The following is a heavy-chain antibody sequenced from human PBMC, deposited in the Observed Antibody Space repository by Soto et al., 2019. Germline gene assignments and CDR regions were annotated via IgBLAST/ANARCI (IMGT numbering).Heavy chain of an antibody. J-gene: IGHJ6*02. D-gene: IGHD3-3*01. CDR1: GFTFSSYG. CDR2: IWYDGSNK. V-gene: IGHV3-33*01. Sequence: QVQLVESGGGVVQPGRSLRLSCAASGFTFSSYGMHWVRQAPGKGLEWVAVIWYDGSNKYYADSVKGRFTISRDNSKNTLYLQMNSQGAEDTAVYYCAREPSYDFWSGYHQNYGMDVWGQGTTVTVTS. CDR3: AREPSYDFWSGYHQNYGMDV.